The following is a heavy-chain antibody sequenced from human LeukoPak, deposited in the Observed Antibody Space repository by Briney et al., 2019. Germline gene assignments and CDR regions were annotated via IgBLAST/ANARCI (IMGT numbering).Heavy chain of an antibody. Sequence: GASLQISCKDSGYNFPNYWIGWVRQLPGKGLEWMGIIYPGDSDTRYSPSFQGQVTISADKSISTAYLQWSSLKASDTAMYYCAIGAVAGPFDIWGQGTMVTVSS. D-gene: IGHD6-19*01. V-gene: IGHV5-51*01. CDR3: AIGAVAGPFDI. CDR2: IYPGDSDT. CDR1: GYNFPNYW. J-gene: IGHJ3*02.